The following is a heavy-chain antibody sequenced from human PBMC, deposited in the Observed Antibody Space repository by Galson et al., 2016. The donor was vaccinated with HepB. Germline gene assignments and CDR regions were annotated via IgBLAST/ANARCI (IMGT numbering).Heavy chain of an antibody. CDR3: ASGYTSGV. J-gene: IGHJ3*01. Sequence: SLRLSCAASGFTFSSYWMSWVRQAPGKGLEWVASISQDASGKYYVDSVKGRFSISIDNVKNTLWLQMSGLRVDDTSMYYCASGYTSGVWGQGTMVTVSS. V-gene: IGHV3-7*01. CDR2: ISQDASGK. D-gene: IGHD6-19*01. CDR1: GFTFSSYW.